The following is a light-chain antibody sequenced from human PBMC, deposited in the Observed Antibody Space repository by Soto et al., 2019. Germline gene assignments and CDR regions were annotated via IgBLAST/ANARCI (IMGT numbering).Light chain of an antibody. Sequence: QSALTQPPSVSGSPGQSVTISCTGTGSDVGSYNRVSWYQQPPGTAPKLMIYEVSNRPSGVPDRFSGSKSGNTASLTISGLQAEDEADYYCSSYTSSSVYVFGTGTKLTVL. CDR3: SSYTSSSVYV. CDR2: EVS. V-gene: IGLV2-18*02. CDR1: GSDVGSYNR. J-gene: IGLJ1*01.